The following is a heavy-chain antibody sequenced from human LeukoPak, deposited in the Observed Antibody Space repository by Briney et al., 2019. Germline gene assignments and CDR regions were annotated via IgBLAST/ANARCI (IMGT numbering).Heavy chain of an antibody. CDR3: ARRSSIAARPFDY. D-gene: IGHD6-6*01. CDR1: GYSISSGYY. V-gene: IGHV4-38-2*01. CDR2: IYHSGST. J-gene: IGHJ4*02. Sequence: SETLSLTCAVSGYSISSGYYWGWIRQPPGKGLEWIGSIYHSGSTCYNPSLKSRVTISVDTSKNQFSLKLSSVTAADTAVYYCARRSSIAARPFDYWGQGTLVTVSS.